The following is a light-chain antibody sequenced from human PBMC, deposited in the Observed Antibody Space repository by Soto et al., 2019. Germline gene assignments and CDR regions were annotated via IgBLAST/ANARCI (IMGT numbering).Light chain of an antibody. J-gene: IGKJ4*01. Sequence: EIVLTQSPATLSLSPGERATLSCSASQSVSSYLAWYHQKPGQAPRLLIYDASNRATGIPARFSGSGSGTDFTLTISSLAPEDFAIYYCQQRSNWPPVTFGGGTKVEIK. V-gene: IGKV3-11*01. CDR2: DAS. CDR3: QQRSNWPPVT. CDR1: QSVSSY.